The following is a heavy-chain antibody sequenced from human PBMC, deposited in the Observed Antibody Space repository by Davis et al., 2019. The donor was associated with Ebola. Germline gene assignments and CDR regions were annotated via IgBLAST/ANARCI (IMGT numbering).Heavy chain of an antibody. J-gene: IGHJ6*02. CDR1: GFPFRHYG. CDR3: SKPGGSGDGFYFGFDV. D-gene: IGHD6-19*01. V-gene: IGHV3-30*18. CDR2: ILSDGANK. Sequence: GESLKIPCAASGFPFRHYGLSRGRQAPGKGLEWVAGILSDGANKDYADFLKGRFTTSRDDSKNTVFLQMSSLSTEDTAVYYCSKPGGSGDGFYFGFDVWGQGTTVTVSS.